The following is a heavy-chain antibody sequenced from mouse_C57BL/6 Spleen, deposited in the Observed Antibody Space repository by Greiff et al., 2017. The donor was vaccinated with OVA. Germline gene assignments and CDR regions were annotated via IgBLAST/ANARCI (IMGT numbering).Heavy chain of an antibody. D-gene: IGHD1-1*01. CDR3: ARGYYGSRYFDV. Sequence: VQLQQPGAELVRPGSSVKLSCKASGYTFTSYWMDWVKQRPGQGLEWIGNIYPSDSETHYNQKFKDKATLTVDKSSSPAYMQLSSLTSEDSAVYYCARGYYGSRYFDVWGTGTTVTVSS. CDR1: GYTFTSYW. V-gene: IGHV1-61*01. J-gene: IGHJ1*03. CDR2: IYPSDSET.